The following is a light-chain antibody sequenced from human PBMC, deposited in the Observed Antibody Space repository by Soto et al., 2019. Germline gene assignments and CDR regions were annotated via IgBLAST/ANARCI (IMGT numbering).Light chain of an antibody. CDR2: DTN. CDR1: SSNIGNNY. CDR3: GTWDLSLSAHYV. Sequence: QSVLTQPPSVSAAPGQKVTISCSGSSSNIGNNYVSWYQQLPGTAPKLLIYDTNKLPSGIPDRFSGSKSGTSATLGITGLQTVDEADYYCGTWDLSLSAHYVFGTVTKLTVL. J-gene: IGLJ1*01. V-gene: IGLV1-51*01.